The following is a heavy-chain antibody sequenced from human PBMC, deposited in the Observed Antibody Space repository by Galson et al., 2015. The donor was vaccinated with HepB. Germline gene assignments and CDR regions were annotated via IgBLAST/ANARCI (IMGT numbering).Heavy chain of an antibody. CDR3: APGSRYCSSTSCQKGAGGLFGY. V-gene: IGHV3-23*01. CDR2: ISGSGGST. D-gene: IGHD2-2*01. J-gene: IGHJ4*02. CDR1: GFTFSSYA. Sequence: SLRLSCAASGFTFSSYAMSWVRQAPGKGLEWVSAISGSGGSTYYADSVKGRFTISRDNSKNTLYLQMNSLRAEDTAVCYCAPGSRYCSSTSCQKGAGGLFGYWGQGTLVTVSS.